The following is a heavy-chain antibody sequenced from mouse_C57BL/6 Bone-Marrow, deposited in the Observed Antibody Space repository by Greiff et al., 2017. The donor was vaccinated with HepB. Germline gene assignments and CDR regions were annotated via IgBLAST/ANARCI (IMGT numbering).Heavy chain of an antibody. CDR1: GYAFSSYW. CDR3: ARGRGSSFAY. D-gene: IGHD1-1*01. V-gene: IGHV1-80*01. Sequence: VKLVESGAELVKPGASVKISCKASGYAFSSYWMNWVKQRPGKGLEWIGQIYPGDGDTNYNGKFKGKATLTADKSSSTAYMQLSSLTSEDSAVYFCARGRGSSFAYWGQGTLVTVSA. J-gene: IGHJ3*01. CDR2: IYPGDGDT.